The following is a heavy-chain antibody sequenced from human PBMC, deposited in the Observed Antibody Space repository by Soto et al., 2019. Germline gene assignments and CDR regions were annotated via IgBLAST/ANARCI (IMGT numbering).Heavy chain of an antibody. CDR2: INPSGGST. Sequence: ASVKVSCKASGYTFTSYYMHWVRQAPGQGLEWMGIINPSGGSTSYAQKFQGRVTMTRDTSTSTVYMELSSLRSEDTAVYYCAKDRRSRPAYNWFDPWGQGTLVTVSS. CDR3: AKDRRSRPAYNWFDP. V-gene: IGHV1-46*01. CDR1: GYTFTSYY. J-gene: IGHJ5*02. D-gene: IGHD4-17*01.